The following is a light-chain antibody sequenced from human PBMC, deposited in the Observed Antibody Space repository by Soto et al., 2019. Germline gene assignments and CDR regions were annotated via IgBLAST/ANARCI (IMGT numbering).Light chain of an antibody. Sequence: EIVLPQSPGTLSLSPGGSSPLSCRASQSVSSSYLAWYQQKPGQAPRLLIYGASSRATGIPDRFSGSGSGTDFTLTISRLEPEEFAMYYCKKRSNWPITVGNGKRLAIK. CDR2: GAS. CDR3: KKRSNWPIT. CDR1: QSVSSSY. V-gene: IGKV3D-20*02. J-gene: IGKJ5*01.